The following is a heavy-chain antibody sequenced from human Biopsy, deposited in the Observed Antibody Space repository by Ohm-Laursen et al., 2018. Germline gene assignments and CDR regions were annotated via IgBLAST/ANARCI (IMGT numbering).Heavy chain of an antibody. CDR3: ARDKITYCTSTSCDYFGIDV. Sequence: SGTLSLTWTVSGGSISSYYWSWNRQPQGKGLEWIGDVYNSGSTNRNTSLQSRVLIIVDTYTNQFSLKLTSVTAADTAVYYCARDKITYCTSTSCDYFGIDVWGQGTTVTVSS. D-gene: IGHD2-2*01. J-gene: IGHJ6*02. CDR2: VYNSGST. CDR1: GGSISSYY. V-gene: IGHV4-59*01.